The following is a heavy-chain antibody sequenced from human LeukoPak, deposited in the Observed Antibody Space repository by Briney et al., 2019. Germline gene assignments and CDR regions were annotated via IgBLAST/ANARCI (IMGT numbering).Heavy chain of an antibody. J-gene: IGHJ3*02. CDR1: GYTFTGYY. CDR2: INPNSGGT. V-gene: IGHV1-2*06. CDR3: AKGRDGYTPDDAFDI. D-gene: IGHD5-24*01. Sequence: ASVKVSCKASGYTFTGYYMHWVRQAPGQGLEWMGRINPNSGGTNYAQKFQGRVTMTRDTSISTAYMELSRLRSDDTAVYYCAKGRDGYTPDDAFDIWGQGTMVTVSS.